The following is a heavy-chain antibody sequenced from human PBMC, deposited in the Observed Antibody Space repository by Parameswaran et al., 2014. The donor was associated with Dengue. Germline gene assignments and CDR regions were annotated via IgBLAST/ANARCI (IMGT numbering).Heavy chain of an antibody. CDR3: ARVEYYYDSSGYYYPYYYYGMDV. J-gene: IGHJ6*02. D-gene: IGHD3-22*01. Sequence: WVRQAPGQGLEWMGRINPNSGGTNYAQKFQGRVTMTRNTSISTAYMELSSLRSEDTAVYYCARVEYYYDSSGYYYPYYYYGMDVWGQGTTVTVSS. V-gene: IGHV1-2*06. CDR2: INPNSGGT.